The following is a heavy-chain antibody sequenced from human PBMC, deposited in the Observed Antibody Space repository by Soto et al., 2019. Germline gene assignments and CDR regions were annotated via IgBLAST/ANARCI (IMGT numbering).Heavy chain of an antibody. Sequence: EVQLVESGGGLVKPGGSLRLSFAVSGFTFHTYSMNWVRQAPGKGLEWVSSISPGSSNIYYAQSVKGRFTISRDNAKNSLSLQMNSLRAEDTAVYYCARARNDYGAWYYFDYWGQGTLVTVSS. CDR2: ISPGSSNI. CDR1: GFTFHTYS. V-gene: IGHV3-21*01. J-gene: IGHJ4*02. D-gene: IGHD4-17*01. CDR3: ARARNDYGAWYYFDY.